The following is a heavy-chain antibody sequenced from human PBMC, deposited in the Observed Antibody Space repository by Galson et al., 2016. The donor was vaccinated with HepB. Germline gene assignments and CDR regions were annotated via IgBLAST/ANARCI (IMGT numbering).Heavy chain of an antibody. V-gene: IGHV3-30*04. CDR3: ARDTGWNDQFDY. CDR1: GFPFRSYA. Sequence: SLRLPCAASGFPFRSYAVHWVRQAPGKGLEWVAVTSFDGSDKYYTDSVKGRFTVSRDNSRNTLFLQMSSLRAEDTAVYYGARDTGWNDQFDYWGQGTLVTVSS. D-gene: IGHD1-1*01. J-gene: IGHJ4*02. CDR2: TSFDGSDK.